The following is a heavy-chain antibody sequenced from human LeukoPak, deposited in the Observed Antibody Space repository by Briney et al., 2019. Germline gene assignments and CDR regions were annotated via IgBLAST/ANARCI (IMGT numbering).Heavy chain of an antibody. CDR1: GYTFTSSD. CDR2: MNPNSGNT. D-gene: IGHD6-13*01. V-gene: IGHV1-8*03. CDR3: ARGGSSSFNWFDP. J-gene: IGHJ5*02. Sequence: ASVKVSCKASGYTFTSSDINWVRQANGQGLGWMGWMNPNSGNTGYAQKFQGRVTITKNTSISTAYMELSSLRSEDTAVYYCARGGSSSFNWFDPWGQGTLVTVSS.